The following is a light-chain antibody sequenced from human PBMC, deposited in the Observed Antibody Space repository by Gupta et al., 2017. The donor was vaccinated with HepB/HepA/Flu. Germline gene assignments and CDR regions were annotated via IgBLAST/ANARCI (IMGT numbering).Light chain of an antibody. Sequence: QSALTQPASVSGSPGQSITISCIGTSSDVGSYNLVSWYQQHPGKAPKLMIYEVSKRPSGVSNRFSGSKPGNTASLTISGLQAEDEADYYCCSYAGSSTFWVFGTGTKVTVL. J-gene: IGLJ1*01. CDR1: SSDVGSYNL. CDR2: EVS. CDR3: CSYAGSSTFWV. V-gene: IGLV2-23*02.